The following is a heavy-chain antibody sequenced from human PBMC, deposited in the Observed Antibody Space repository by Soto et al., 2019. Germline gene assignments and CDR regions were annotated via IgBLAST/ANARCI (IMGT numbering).Heavy chain of an antibody. CDR1: GYTFNNHG. V-gene: IGHV1-18*01. J-gene: IGHJ4*02. Sequence: QVQLVQSGAEVKKPGASVKVSCKASGYTFNNHGINWGRQAPGQGLEWMGWISANGINTHYAQNIQGRVTMTTDKSTSTAYMELRSLRSDDSAVYYCARVRGYYLDCWGQGTLVTVSS. D-gene: IGHD1-26*01. CDR2: ISANGINT. CDR3: ARVRGYYLDC.